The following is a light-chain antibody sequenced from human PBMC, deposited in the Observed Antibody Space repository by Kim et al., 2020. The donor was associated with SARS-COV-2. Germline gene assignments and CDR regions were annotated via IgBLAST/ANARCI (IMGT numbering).Light chain of an antibody. CDR1: SSDVGRYDR. CDR2: EVS. J-gene: IGLJ1*01. Sequence: QSALTQPASVSGSPGQSVTISCTGTSSDVGRYDRVSWYQQPPDTAPKLMIYEVSDRPSGVPDRFSGSKSGNTASLTISGLQAEDEADYYCFSWTSSNTYVFGTGTKVTVL. CDR3: FSWTSSNTYV. V-gene: IGLV2-18*02.